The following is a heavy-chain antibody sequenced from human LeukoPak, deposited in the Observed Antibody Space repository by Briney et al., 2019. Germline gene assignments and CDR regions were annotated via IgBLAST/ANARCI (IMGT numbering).Heavy chain of an antibody. CDR2: IYYSGST. J-gene: IGHJ4*02. CDR3: ARQNSGFIAAAGRFDY. Sequence: PSETLSLTCTVSGGSISSSSYYWGWIRQPPGKGLEWVGSIYYSGSTYYNPSLKSRVTISVDTSKNQFSLKLSSVTAADTAVYYCARQNSGFIAAAGRFDYWGQGTLVTVSS. D-gene: IGHD6-13*01. CDR1: GGSISSSSYY. V-gene: IGHV4-39*01.